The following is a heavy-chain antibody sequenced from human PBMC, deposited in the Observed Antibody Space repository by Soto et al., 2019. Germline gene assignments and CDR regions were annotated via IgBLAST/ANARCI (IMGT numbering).Heavy chain of an antibody. CDR3: AASMVTADRFWFDP. D-gene: IGHD2-21*02. V-gene: IGHV1-46*01. Sequence: ASVKVSCKASGYTFINNYMHWVRQALGQGLEWMGVINPSGGSTTYAQKFQGRDTMTRDTSTSTVYMEMSSLRFEDTAVYYCAASMVTADRFWFDPWGQGALVTVSS. CDR2: INPSGGST. CDR1: GYTFINNY. J-gene: IGHJ5*02.